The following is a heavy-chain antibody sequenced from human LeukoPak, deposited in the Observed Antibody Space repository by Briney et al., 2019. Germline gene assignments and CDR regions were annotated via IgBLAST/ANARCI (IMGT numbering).Heavy chain of an antibody. Sequence: GESLKISCKGSGCRFTSYWIGWVRQMPGKGLEWMGIIYPGDSDTRYSPSFQGQVTISADKSISTAYLQWSSLKASDTAMYYCARGRGYCRSTSCPQSWFDPWGQGTLVTVSS. CDR3: ARGRGYCRSTSCPQSWFDP. D-gene: IGHD2-2*01. CDR1: GCRFTSYW. J-gene: IGHJ5*02. CDR2: IYPGDSDT. V-gene: IGHV5-51*01.